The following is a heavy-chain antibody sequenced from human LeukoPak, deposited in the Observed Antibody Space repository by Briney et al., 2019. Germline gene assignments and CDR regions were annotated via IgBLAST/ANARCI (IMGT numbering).Heavy chain of an antibody. Sequence: PSETLSLTCAVSGGSFSDFYWSWIRQAPGKGLEWIGEIDHGGSTNYNPSVKSRVTISVDKSKKQFSLKLGSVTAADTAVYYCARDVIHAVDSDYWGQGTLVTVSS. CDR1: GGSFSDFY. V-gene: IGHV4-34*01. D-gene: IGHD2/OR15-2a*01. CDR2: IDHGGST. J-gene: IGHJ4*02. CDR3: ARDVIHAVDSDY.